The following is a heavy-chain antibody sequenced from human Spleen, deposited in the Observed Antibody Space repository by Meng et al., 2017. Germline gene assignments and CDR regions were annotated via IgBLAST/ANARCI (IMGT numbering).Heavy chain of an antibody. CDR1: GGTFNNYG. Sequence: QVLLVQCGGEVKKPGSSVKVSCKASGGTFNNYGFNWVRQAPGQGLEWMGGIIPLYGTTNYAQKFQGRVTITADESTSTAYMELSSLRSEDTAVYYCARDLEGSWFPWGQGTLVTVSS. V-gene: IGHV1-69*01. D-gene: IGHD6-13*01. CDR2: IIPLYGTT. J-gene: IGHJ5*02. CDR3: ARDLEGSWFP.